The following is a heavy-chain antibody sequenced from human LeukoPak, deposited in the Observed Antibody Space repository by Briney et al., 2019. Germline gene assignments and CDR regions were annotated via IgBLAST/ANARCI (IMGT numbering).Heavy chain of an antibody. D-gene: IGHD3-10*01. CDR1: GFTVSSNC. J-gene: IGHJ4*02. Sequence: PGGSLRLSCAASGFTVSSNCMSWVRQAPGKGLERVSVIYSGGSTYYADSVKGRFTISRDNSKNTLYLQMNSLRAEDTAVYYCARDQDYYGSGSLWGQGTLVTVSS. V-gene: IGHV3-53*01. CDR3: ARDQDYYGSGSL. CDR2: IYSGGST.